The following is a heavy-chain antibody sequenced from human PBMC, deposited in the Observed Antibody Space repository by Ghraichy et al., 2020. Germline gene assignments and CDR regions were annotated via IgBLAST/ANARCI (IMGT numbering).Heavy chain of an antibody. D-gene: IGHD1-20*01. Sequence: GESLNISCAASGFTFNNYWMSWVRQAPGKGLEWVANIKQDGSEKYYVDSVKGRFTISRDNAKNSLYLQMNSLRAEDTAVYYCAKANWNDVPDFDYWGQGTLVTVSS. CDR3: AKANWNDVPDFDY. V-gene: IGHV3-7*01. CDR1: GFTFNNYW. J-gene: IGHJ4*02. CDR2: IKQDGSEK.